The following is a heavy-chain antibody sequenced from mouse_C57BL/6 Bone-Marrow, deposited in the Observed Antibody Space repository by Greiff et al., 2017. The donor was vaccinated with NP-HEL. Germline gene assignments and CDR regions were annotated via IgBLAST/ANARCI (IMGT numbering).Heavy chain of an antibody. CDR2: IYPRSGNT. V-gene: IGHV1-81*01. CDR3: AGLTTVVAPHY. J-gene: IGHJ2*01. CDR1: GYTFTSYG. D-gene: IGHD1-1*01. Sequence: VKLQQSGAELARPGASVKLSCKASGYTFTSYGISWVKQRPGQGLEWIGEIYPRSGNTYYNEKFKGKATLTADKSSSTAYMELRSLTSEDSAVYFCAGLTTVVAPHYWGQGTTLTVSS.